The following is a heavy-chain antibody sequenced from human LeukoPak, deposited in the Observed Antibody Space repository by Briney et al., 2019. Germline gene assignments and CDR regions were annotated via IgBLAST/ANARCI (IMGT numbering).Heavy chain of an antibody. CDR1: GFTFSSYA. Sequence: PGGSLRPSCAASGFTFSSYAMSWVRQAPGKGLEWVSAISGSGGSTYYADSVKGRFTISRDNSKNTLYLQMNSLRAEDTAVYYCTKDRSSWYYPFDSWGQGTLVTVSS. CDR2: ISGSGGST. J-gene: IGHJ4*02. CDR3: TKDRSSWYYPFDS. D-gene: IGHD6-13*01. V-gene: IGHV3-23*01.